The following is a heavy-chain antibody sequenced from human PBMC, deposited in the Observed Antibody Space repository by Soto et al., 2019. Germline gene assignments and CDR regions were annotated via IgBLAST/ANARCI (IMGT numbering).Heavy chain of an antibody. Sequence: EVQLLESGGGLVQPGGSLRLSCAASGFTFSTYAMSWVRQAPRKGLEWVSAISGNGGDYTYYADSVKGRFTISRDNSKNTLYLQMNSLRAEDTAVYYCVPLCRYCSTTTPRWGQGTLVTVYS. D-gene: IGHD2-2*01. CDR2: ISGNGGDYT. CDR1: GFTFSTYA. V-gene: IGHV3-23*01. J-gene: IGHJ4*02. CDR3: VPLCRYCSTTTPR.